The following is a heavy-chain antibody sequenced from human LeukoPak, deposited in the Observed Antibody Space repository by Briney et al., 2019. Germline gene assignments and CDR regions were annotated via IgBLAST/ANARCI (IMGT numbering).Heavy chain of an antibody. CDR2: IKHDGSEK. J-gene: IGHJ4*02. D-gene: IGHD2-21*01. Sequence: GGSLRLSCAASGFTFSTYWMSWVRQAPGKGLEWVANIKHDGSEKYYVDSVKGRFTISRDNGKNSLYLQMNSLRAEDTAVYYCARFVVVIAYFDYWGQGTLVTVSS. CDR1: GFTFSTYW. CDR3: ARFVVVIAYFDY. V-gene: IGHV3-7*01.